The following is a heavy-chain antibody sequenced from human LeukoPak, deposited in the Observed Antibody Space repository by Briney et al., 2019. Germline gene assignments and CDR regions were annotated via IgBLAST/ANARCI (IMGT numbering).Heavy chain of an antibody. CDR1: GGSISSYY. D-gene: IGHD2-2*02. V-gene: IGHV4-59*01. J-gene: IGHJ4*02. CDR2: IYYRGST. Sequence: SETLSLTCSVSGGSISSYYWSWIRQPPGKGLEWIGYIYYRGSTNYTPSLKSRVTISVATSKIQFSLKRSSVTAADTAVYYCARRERYCSSTSCYSYFDYWGQGTLVTVSS. CDR3: ARRERYCSSTSCYSYFDY.